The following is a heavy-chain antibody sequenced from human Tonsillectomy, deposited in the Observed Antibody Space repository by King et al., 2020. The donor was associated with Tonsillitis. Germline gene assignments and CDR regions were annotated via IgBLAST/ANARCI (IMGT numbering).Heavy chain of an antibody. J-gene: IGHJ2*01. Sequence: LQLQESGPGLVKPSETLSLTCAVSGYSISSGYYWGWIRQPPGKGLEWIGSIYHSGSTYYNPSLKSRVTISVDTPKNQFSLKLSSVTAADTAVYYCARGRYGGNSDWYFDLWGRGTLVTVSS. CDR3: ARGRYGGNSDWYFDL. CDR1: GYSISSGYY. V-gene: IGHV4-38-2*01. CDR2: IYHSGST. D-gene: IGHD4-23*01.